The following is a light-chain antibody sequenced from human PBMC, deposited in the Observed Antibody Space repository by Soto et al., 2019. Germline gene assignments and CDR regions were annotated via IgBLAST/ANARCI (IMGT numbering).Light chain of an antibody. V-gene: IGKV1-5*03. CDR1: QSISSW. J-gene: IGKJ1*01. CDR3: LQNHNYPRT. Sequence: DIKMNQSPSTLSASVGDRVTITCRASQSISSWLAWYQQKPGKAPKLLVYKASSLESGVPSRFSGSGSGAAFTLTITSLRPEDSATYYCLQNHNYPRTFGQGTKVDIK. CDR2: KAS.